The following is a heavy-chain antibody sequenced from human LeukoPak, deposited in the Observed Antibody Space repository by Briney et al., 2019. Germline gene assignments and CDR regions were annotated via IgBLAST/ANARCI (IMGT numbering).Heavy chain of an antibody. D-gene: IGHD2/OR15-2a*01. Sequence: PGGSLRPSWAPAASTFITNAMHWVRQAPGKGLEWGTFVSSDGSNKYYPYSVKGRFTISRYNSKTTLHLQMNRMRAEDTAVSYCSRGYGNSAYYFDSWGQGTLVTVSS. J-gene: IGHJ4*02. CDR3: SRGYGNSAYYFDS. CDR1: ASTFITNA. CDR2: VSSDGSNK. V-gene: IGHV3-30*04.